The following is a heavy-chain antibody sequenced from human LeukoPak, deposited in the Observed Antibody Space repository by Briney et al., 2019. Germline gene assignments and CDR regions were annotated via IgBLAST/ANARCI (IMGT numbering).Heavy chain of an antibody. CDR1: GYTFTSYG. J-gene: IGHJ1*01. CDR2: IIPIFGTA. CDR3: ARSAAPIGRNERLQYFQH. V-gene: IGHV1-69*13. Sequence: ASVKVSCKASGYTFTSYGISWVRQAPGQGLEWMGGIIPIFGTAIYAQKFQGRVTITADESTSTAYMELSSLRSEDTAVYYCARSAAPIGRNERLQYFQHWGQGTLVTVSS. D-gene: IGHD2-2*01.